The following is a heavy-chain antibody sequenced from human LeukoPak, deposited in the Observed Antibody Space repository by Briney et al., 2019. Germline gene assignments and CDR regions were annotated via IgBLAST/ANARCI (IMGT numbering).Heavy chain of an antibody. D-gene: IGHD6-13*01. CDR1: GGTFSSYA. V-gene: IGHV1-69*13. CDR3: ARDSGGPSSSWYRPWFDP. Sequence: SVNVSCKASGGTFSSYAISWVRQAPGQGLEWMGGIIPIFGTANYAQKFQGRVTITADESTSTAYMELSSLRSEDAAVYYCARDSGGPSSSWYRPWFDPWGQGTLVTVSS. J-gene: IGHJ5*02. CDR2: IIPIFGTA.